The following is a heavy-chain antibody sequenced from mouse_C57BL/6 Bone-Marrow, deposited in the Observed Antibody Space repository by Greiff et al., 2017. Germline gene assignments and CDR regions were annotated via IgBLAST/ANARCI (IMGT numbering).Heavy chain of an antibody. J-gene: IGHJ1*03. Sequence: VMLVESGAELVRPGTSVKMSCKASGYTFTNYWIGWAKQRPGHGLEWIGDIYPGGGYTNYNEKFKGKATLTADKSSSTAYMQFSSLTSEDSAIYYCARSPPYYYGSSYGWYFDVWGTGTTVTVSS. CDR1: GYTFTNYW. CDR2: IYPGGGYT. CDR3: ARSPPYYYGSSYGWYFDV. D-gene: IGHD1-1*01. V-gene: IGHV1-63*01.